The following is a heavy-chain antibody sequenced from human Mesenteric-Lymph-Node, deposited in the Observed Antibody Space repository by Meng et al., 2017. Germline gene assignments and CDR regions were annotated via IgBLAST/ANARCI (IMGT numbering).Heavy chain of an antibody. J-gene: IGHJ1*01. CDR2: IWYDGSNK. D-gene: IGHD3-22*01. CDR1: GFTFSSYG. Sequence: GESLKISCAASGFTFSSYGMHWVRQAPGKGLEWVAVIWYDGSNKYYADSVKGRFTISRDNSKNTLYLQMNSLRAEDTAVYYCAKTRVITPKYFQHWGQGTLVTVSS. V-gene: IGHV3-33*06. CDR3: AKTRVITPKYFQH.